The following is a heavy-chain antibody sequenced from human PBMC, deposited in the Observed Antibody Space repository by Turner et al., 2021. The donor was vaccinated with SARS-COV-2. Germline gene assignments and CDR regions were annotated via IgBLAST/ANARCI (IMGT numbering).Heavy chain of an antibody. CDR1: GFTFSSYG. D-gene: IGHD6-19*01. Sequence: QVQLVESGGGVVQPGRSLRLSCAASGFTFSSYGMHWVRRAPGKGLEWVAVISYDGSNKYYADSVKGRFTISRDNSKNTLYLQMNSLRAEDTAVYYCAKAETYSSGWSGGRSYYYYYMDVWGKGTTVTVSS. V-gene: IGHV3-30*18. CDR3: AKAETYSSGWSGGRSYYYYYMDV. J-gene: IGHJ6*03. CDR2: ISYDGSNK.